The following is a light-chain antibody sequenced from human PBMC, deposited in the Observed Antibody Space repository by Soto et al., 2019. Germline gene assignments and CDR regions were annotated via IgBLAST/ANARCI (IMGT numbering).Light chain of an antibody. Sequence: QSALRQPSSASGTPGQRVTISCSGDTSNIGSNTVNWYQQVPGEAPKLLIHSNVQRPSGVPDRISASKSGTSASLAISSLRSEDEADYYCATWDDSLNSYVFGPATKLTVL. CDR3: ATWDDSLNSYV. J-gene: IGLJ1*01. CDR2: SNV. V-gene: IGLV1-44*01. CDR1: TSNIGSNT.